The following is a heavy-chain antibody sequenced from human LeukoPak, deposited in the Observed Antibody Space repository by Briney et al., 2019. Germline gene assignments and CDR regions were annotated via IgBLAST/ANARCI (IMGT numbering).Heavy chain of an antibody. CDR3: ATHPKITMVNI. J-gene: IGHJ4*02. CDR1: GFTFSTFW. CDR2: IKRDGSET. D-gene: IGHD3-10*01. Sequence: GGSLRLSCAVSGFTFSTFWMTWVRQAPGKGLEWVGNIKRDGSETYYVASVRGRFTISRDNAKNSLYLQMNSLRAEDTAVYYCATHPKITMVNIWGQGTLVTVSS. V-gene: IGHV3-7*01.